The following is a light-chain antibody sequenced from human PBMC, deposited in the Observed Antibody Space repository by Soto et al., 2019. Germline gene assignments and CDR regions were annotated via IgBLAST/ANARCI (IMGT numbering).Light chain of an antibody. J-gene: IGKJ2*01. CDR2: DAS. CDR1: QSVSSR. CDR3: QQRSNWPPYT. V-gene: IGKV3-11*01. Sequence: VLTQSPGTLSLSPGERATLSCRASQSVSSRLAWYQHKSGQAPRLLIYDASNRATGIPARFSGSGSGTDFTLTISSLELEDFAVYYCQQRSNWPPYTFGQGTKLEIK.